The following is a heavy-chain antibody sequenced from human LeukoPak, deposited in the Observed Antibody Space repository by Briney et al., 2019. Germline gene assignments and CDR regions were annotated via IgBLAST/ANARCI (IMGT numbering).Heavy chain of an antibody. CDR2: IYHSGST. V-gene: IGHV4-59*12. CDR3: ARVKNIVVVTAIPSGYFDL. Sequence: PSETLSLTCTVSGGSISSYYWSWIRQPPGKGLEWIGYIYHSGSTYYNPSLKSRVTISVDRSKNQFSLKLSSVTAADTAVYYCARVKNIVVVTAIPSGYFDLWGRGTLVTVSS. D-gene: IGHD2-21*02. CDR1: GGSISSYY. J-gene: IGHJ2*01.